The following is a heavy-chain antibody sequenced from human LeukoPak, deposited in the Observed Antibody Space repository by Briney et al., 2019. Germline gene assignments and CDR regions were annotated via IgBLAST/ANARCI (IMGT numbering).Heavy chain of an antibody. V-gene: IGHV4-39*01. J-gene: IGHJ4*02. CDR2: IYYSGST. D-gene: IGHD5-18*01. Sequence: PSETLSLTCTVSGGSISSSSYYWGWIRQPPGKGLEWIGSIYYSGSTYYNPSLKSRVTISVDTSKNQFSLKLSSVTAADTAVYYCARGRIQLWYQYFDYWGQGTLVTVSS. CDR3: ARGRIQLWYQYFDY. CDR1: GGSISSSSYY.